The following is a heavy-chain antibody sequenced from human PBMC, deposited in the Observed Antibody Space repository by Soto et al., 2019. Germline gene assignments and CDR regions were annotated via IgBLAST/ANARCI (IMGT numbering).Heavy chain of an antibody. CDR2: IKEDGSEK. Sequence: PGGSVRLSCAASGFSFSSSWMNWVRQAPGKGLEWVADIKEDGSEKYYVDSLKGRFTISRDNAKNSLYLQMNSLRAEDTAVYYCARGDYYDRRFDSWGQGTLVTVSS. J-gene: IGHJ4*02. D-gene: IGHD3-22*01. CDR1: GFSFSSSW. V-gene: IGHV3-7*03. CDR3: ARGDYYDRRFDS.